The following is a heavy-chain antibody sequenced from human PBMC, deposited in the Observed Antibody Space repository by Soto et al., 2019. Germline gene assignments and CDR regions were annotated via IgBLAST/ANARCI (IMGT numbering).Heavy chain of an antibody. V-gene: IGHV4-31*03. Sequence: PSGTLSLPGRVSDASIRGAGYYWSWLRQSTGKGLEWIGHINYTGSTFYSPSLKSRLTISLDTSKNQFSLDLRSVTAADTARYYCARIEMASIKWGRGTLVTVSS. CDR3: ARIEMASIK. CDR2: INYTGST. J-gene: IGHJ4*02. CDR1: DASIRGAGYY.